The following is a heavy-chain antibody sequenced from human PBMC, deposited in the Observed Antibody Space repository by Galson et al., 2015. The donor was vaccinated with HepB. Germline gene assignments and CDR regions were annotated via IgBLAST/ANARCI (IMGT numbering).Heavy chain of an antibody. D-gene: IGHD5-12*01. CDR3: ARDSPPYSGYDFWCTPDY. V-gene: IGHV3-48*01. CDR2: IISSSSTI. J-gene: IGHJ4*02. Sequence: SLRLSCAASGFTFSSYAMHWVRQAPGKGLEWVSYIISSSSTIYYADSVKGRFTISRDNAKNSLYLQMNSLRAEDTAVYYCARDSPPYSGYDFWCTPDYWGQGTLVTVSS. CDR1: GFTFSSYA.